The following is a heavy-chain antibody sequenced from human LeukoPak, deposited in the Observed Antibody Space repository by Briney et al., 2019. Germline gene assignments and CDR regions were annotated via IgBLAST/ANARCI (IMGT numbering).Heavy chain of an antibody. J-gene: IGHJ5*02. D-gene: IGHD3-3*01. CDR1: GGSISSSNW. CDR3: AREGRFDNSFDP. Sequence: PSGTLSLTCAVSGGSISSSNWWSWVRQPPGKGPVWIGSVHSIGSTYYNPSLKSRVTISVDSSRNLFSLHLTSVTAADTAVYYCAREGRFDNSFDPWGQGTLATVSS. CDR2: VHSIGST. V-gene: IGHV4-4*02.